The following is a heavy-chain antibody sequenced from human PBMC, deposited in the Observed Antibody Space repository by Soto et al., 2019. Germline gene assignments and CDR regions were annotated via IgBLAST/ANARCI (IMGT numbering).Heavy chain of an antibody. D-gene: IGHD1-26*01. J-gene: IGHJ4*02. CDR2: IFSNDEK. Sequence: QVTLKESGPVLVNPTETLTLTCTVSGFSLSNARMGVSWIRQPPGKALEWLAHIFSNDEKSYSTSLKSRLTISKDTSKSQVVLTMTNMDPVDTATYYCARFLVGALPAFDYWGQGTLVTVSS. CDR3: ARFLVGALPAFDY. V-gene: IGHV2-26*01. CDR1: GFSLSNARMG.